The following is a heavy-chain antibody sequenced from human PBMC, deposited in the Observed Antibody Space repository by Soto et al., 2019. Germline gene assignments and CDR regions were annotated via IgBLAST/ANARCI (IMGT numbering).Heavy chain of an antibody. V-gene: IGHV1-58*01. D-gene: IGHD3-3*01. Sequence: SVKVSCGASGCTFSGSAVQWVRQARGQRLEWIGWIVVGSGNTNYAQKFQGRITITRDMSTSTAYMELSSLRSDDTAVYYCAAGVVYGMDVWGQGTTVTVSS. J-gene: IGHJ6*02. CDR3: AAGVVYGMDV. CDR1: GCTFSGSA. CDR2: IVVGSGNT.